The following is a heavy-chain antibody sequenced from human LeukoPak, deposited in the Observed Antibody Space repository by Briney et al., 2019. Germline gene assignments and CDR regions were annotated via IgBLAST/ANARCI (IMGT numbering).Heavy chain of an antibody. D-gene: IGHD5-24*01. J-gene: IGHJ4*02. V-gene: IGHV4-59*01. CDR2: IYYSGST. CDR3: ARVGGYNSPPIL. CDR1: GGSISNYY. Sequence: PSETLSFTCTVSGGSISNYYWSWIRQPPGKGLKWIGYIYYSGSTNYNPSLKSRVTISVDTSKNQFSLKLSSVTAADTAVYYCARVGGYNSPPILWGQGSLVTVSS.